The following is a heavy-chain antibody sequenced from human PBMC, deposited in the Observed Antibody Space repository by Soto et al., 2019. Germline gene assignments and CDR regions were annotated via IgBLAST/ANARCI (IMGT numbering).Heavy chain of an antibody. CDR1: GFTFSSYW. D-gene: IGHD2-8*02. CDR2: IKQDGSEK. Sequence: RGSLRLSCAASGFTFSSYWMSWVRQAPGKGLEWVANIKQDGSEKYYVDSVKGRFTISRDNAKNSLYLQMNSLRAEDTAVYYCARDLLGSPVDYWGQGTLVTVSS. V-gene: IGHV3-7*03. CDR3: ARDLLGSPVDY. J-gene: IGHJ4*02.